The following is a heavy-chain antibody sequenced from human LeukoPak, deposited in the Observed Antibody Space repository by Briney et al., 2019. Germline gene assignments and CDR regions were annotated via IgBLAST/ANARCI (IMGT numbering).Heavy chain of an antibody. V-gene: IGHV3-33*01. J-gene: IGHJ4*02. CDR1: GFTFSTYG. Sequence: GRSLRLSCAASGFTFSTYGMHWVRQAPGKGLEWVAVIWFDGNNKYYSDSVKGRFTISRDNSKNTLYLQMNSLRAEDTAVYSCARASGPFDYWGQGTVVTVSS. CDR2: IWFDGNNK. CDR3: ARASGPFDY. D-gene: IGHD3-10*01.